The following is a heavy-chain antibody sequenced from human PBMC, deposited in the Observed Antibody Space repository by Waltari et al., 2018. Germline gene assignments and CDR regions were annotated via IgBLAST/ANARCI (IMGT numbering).Heavy chain of an antibody. CDR3: ARGGRLRYFDWLLGPFDY. CDR1: GGTFSSYA. V-gene: IGHV1-69*13. J-gene: IGHJ4*02. Sequence: QVQLVQSGAEVKKPGSSVKVSCKASGGTFSSYAIRWVRQAPGQGLEWMGGIIPIFGTANYAQKFQGRVTITADESTSTAYMELSSLRSEDTAVYYCARGGRLRYFDWLLGPFDYWGQGTLVTVSS. CDR2: IIPIFGTA. D-gene: IGHD3-9*01.